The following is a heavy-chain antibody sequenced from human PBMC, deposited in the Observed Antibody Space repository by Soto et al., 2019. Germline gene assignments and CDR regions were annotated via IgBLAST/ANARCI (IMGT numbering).Heavy chain of an antibody. D-gene: IGHD2-2*01. CDR1: GFTFSSYW. Sequence: GSLRLSCAASGFTFSSYWMSWVRQAPGNGLEWVANIKQDGSEKYYVDSVKGRFTISRDNAKNSLYLQMNSLRAEDTAVYYCARELESVVVVPAAMWFYWFDPWGQGTLVTVSS. J-gene: IGHJ5*02. V-gene: IGHV3-7*01. CDR2: IKQDGSEK. CDR3: ARELESVVVVPAAMWFYWFDP.